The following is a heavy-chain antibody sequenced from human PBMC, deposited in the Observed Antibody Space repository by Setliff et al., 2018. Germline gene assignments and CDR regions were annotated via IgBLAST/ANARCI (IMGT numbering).Heavy chain of an antibody. CDR2: INHRGST. CDR3: ARGRLLYVGDSHYFDN. J-gene: IGHJ4*02. V-gene: IGHV4-34*01. CDR1: GGTFSDYH. D-gene: IGHD4-17*01. Sequence: SETLSLTCAAYGGTFSDYHWTWIRQSPEKGLEWIGEINHRGSTNYNPSLKSRVTMSVDTSKNQFSLQLSSVTATDTAVYYCARGRLLYVGDSHYFDNWGQGTLVTVSS.